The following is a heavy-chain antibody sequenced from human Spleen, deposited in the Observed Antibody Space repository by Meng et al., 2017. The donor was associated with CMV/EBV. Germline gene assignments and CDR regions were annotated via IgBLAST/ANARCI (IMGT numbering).Heavy chain of an antibody. V-gene: IGHV4-30-4*08. CDR2: IYHNGYT. CDR1: GGSVTRDDYY. D-gene: IGHD1-1*01. CDR3: AKDPRDQNWNDYYGLDV. J-gene: IGHJ6*02. Sequence: SETLSLTCIVSGGSVTRDDYYWSWIRQPPGKGLEWIGYIYHNGYTQYNPSLKGRVTIAVDTSKNQFSLRLSYVTAADTAVYYCAKDPRDQNWNDYYGLDVWGQGTTVTVSS.